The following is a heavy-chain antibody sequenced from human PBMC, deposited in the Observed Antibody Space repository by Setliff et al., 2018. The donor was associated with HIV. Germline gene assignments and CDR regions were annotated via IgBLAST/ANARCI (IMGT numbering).Heavy chain of an antibody. CDR1: RSTFNSHT. Sequence: GASVKVSCKASRSTFNSHTINWVRQAPGQGLDWMGRIIPNGGATNNAQKLQGRLTVTTDTSTGTLYMELSNLRSDDSAVYYCARAGGGATDQAFDIWGQGTMVTVSS. J-gene: IGHJ3*02. CDR3: ARAGGGATDQAFDI. V-gene: IGHV1-46*02. D-gene: IGHD2-2*01. CDR2: IIPNGGAT.